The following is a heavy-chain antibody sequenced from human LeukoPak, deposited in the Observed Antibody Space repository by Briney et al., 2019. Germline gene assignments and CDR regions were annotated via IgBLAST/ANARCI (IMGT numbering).Heavy chain of an antibody. Sequence: PGRSLRLSCTASGFTFGDYAMSWVRQAPGKGLEWVGFIRSKAYGGTTEYAASVKGRFTILRDDSKSIAYLQMNSLKTEDTAVYYCSVYGSSWYFDYWGQGTLVTVSS. CDR2: IRSKAYGGTT. CDR1: GFTFGDYA. J-gene: IGHJ4*02. V-gene: IGHV3-49*04. D-gene: IGHD6-13*01. CDR3: SVYGSSWYFDY.